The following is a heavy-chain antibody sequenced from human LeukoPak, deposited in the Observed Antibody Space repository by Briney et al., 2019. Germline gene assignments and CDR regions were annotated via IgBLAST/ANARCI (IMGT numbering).Heavy chain of an antibody. CDR2: ISGSGGTT. D-gene: IGHD1-26*01. J-gene: IGHJ4*02. V-gene: IGHV3-23*01. CDR1: GFTFSTYA. CDR3: AKDHRWEPDY. Sequence: GGSLRLSCAASGFTFSTYAMSWVRQAPGKGLEWVPAISGSGGTTYYADSVKGRFTISRDNSKNTLYLQMNSLRAEDTAVYYCAKDHRWEPDYWGQGTLLTVSS.